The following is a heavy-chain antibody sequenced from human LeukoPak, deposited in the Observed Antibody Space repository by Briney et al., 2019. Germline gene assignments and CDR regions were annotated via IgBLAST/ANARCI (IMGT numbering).Heavy chain of an antibody. V-gene: IGHV1-2*02. CDR1: GYMFIDYY. CDR3: AREIYGSGSYYVA. Sequence: GASVKVSCKASGYMFIDYYMHWVRQAPGQGLEWVGWINPNDGGTKSAQKFQGRVTMTRDTTISTAYMEMRWRRSDDAALYYCAREIYGSGSYYVAWGQGTLVTVSS. D-gene: IGHD3-10*01. J-gene: IGHJ5*02. CDR2: INPNDGGT.